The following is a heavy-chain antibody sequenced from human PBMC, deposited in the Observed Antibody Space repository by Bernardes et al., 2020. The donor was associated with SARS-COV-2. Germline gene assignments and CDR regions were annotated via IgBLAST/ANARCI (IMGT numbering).Heavy chain of an antibody. V-gene: IGHV1-18*01. D-gene: IGHD1-1*01. Sequence: ASVKVSCKASGYTFTSYGISWVRQAPGQGLEWMGWISADNGNTNYAQKLQGRVTMTTDTSTSTAYMELRSLRSEDTAVYYCARGFWNDGGASYYFDYWGQGTLVTVSS. CDR3: ARGFWNDGGASYYFDY. CDR2: ISADNGNT. CDR1: GYTFTSYG. J-gene: IGHJ4*02.